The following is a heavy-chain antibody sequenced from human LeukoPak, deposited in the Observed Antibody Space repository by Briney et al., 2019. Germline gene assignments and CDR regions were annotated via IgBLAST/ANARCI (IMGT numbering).Heavy chain of an antibody. CDR1: GGSISSSSYY. V-gene: IGHV4-39*01. J-gene: IGHJ5*02. Sequence: SETLSLTCTVSGGSISSSSYYWGWIRQPPGKGLEWIGSIYYSGSTYYNPSLKSRVTISVDTSRNQFSLKLSSVTAADTAVYYCARRLIAAAGPFDPWGQGTLVTVSS. CDR2: IYYSGST. CDR3: ARRLIAAAGPFDP. D-gene: IGHD6-13*01.